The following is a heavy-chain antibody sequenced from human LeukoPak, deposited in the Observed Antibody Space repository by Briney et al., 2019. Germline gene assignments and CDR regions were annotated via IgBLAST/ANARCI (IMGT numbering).Heavy chain of an antibody. D-gene: IGHD3-10*01. J-gene: IGHJ4*02. CDR2: INPNSGNA. V-gene: IGHV1-8*01. CDR1: GYSFTTND. Sequence: ASVKVSRKASGYSFTTNDINWVRQATGQGLEWLGWINPNSGNAGYAQKFRGRVSMTRDTSISTVYLELSSLKFEDTAVYYCARKIGDSGSYPDWGQGTLVTVSS. CDR3: ARKIGDSGSYPD.